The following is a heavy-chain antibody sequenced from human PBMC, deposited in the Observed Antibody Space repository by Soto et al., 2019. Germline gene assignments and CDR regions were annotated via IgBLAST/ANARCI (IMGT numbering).Heavy chain of an antibody. Sequence: SETLSLTCAVYGGSFSGYYWSWIRQPPGKGLEWIGDINYSGSTNYNPSRKSRITISVDTSKNQFSLNLSSVTAADTAVYYCARDQNGGPHFDYWGQGTLVTVSS. V-gene: IGHV4-34*01. CDR1: GGSFSGYY. D-gene: IGHD3-16*01. CDR3: ARDQNGGPHFDY. CDR2: INYSGST. J-gene: IGHJ4*02.